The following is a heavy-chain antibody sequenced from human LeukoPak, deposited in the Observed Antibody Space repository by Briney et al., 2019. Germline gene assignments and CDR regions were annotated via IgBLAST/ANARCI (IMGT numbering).Heavy chain of an antibody. CDR3: ARALPRWGSSGYYDY. CDR1: GFTFSSYW. V-gene: IGHV3-7*01. CDR2: IKQDGSEK. D-gene: IGHD3-22*01. Sequence: PEGSLRLSCAASGFTFSSYWMSWVRQAPGKGLEWVANIKQDGSEKYYVDSVKGRFTISRDNAKNSLYLQMNSLRAEDTAVYYCARALPRWGSSGYYDYWGQGTLVTVSS. J-gene: IGHJ4*02.